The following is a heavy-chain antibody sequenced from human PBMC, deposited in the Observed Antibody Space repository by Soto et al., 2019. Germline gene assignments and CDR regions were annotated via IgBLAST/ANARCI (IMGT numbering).Heavy chain of an antibody. CDR2: SRGSGGTI. D-gene: IGHD3-10*01. Sequence: EVQLLESGEGLVQPGGSLRLSCAASGFTFSSYAMGWVRQAPGKGLEWVSSRGSGGTIYQPDSVKGRFAISRDNSKSTLYLQMDSLRAEDTAVYYCVKFRGPHYTYHHMDVWSKGTTVIVSS. J-gene: IGHJ6*03. V-gene: IGHV3-23*01. CDR1: GFTFSSYA. CDR3: VKFRGPHYTYHHMDV.